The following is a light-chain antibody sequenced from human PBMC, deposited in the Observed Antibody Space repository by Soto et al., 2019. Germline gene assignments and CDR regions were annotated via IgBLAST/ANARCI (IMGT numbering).Light chain of an antibody. Sequence: QSALTQPASASGSPGQSITISCTGTSSDVGGYNYVSWYQQHPGKAPKLMIYDVSNRPSGVSNRFSGSKSGNTASLTISGLQDEDEADYYCSSYTSSSTLFGGGTKVTVL. CDR2: DVS. J-gene: IGLJ2*01. CDR3: SSYTSSSTL. V-gene: IGLV2-14*01. CDR1: SSDVGGYNY.